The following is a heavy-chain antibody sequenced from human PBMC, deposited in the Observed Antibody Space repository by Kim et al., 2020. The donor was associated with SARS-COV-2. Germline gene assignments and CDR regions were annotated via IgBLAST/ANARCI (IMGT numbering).Heavy chain of an antibody. CDR2: SNK. V-gene: IGHV3-33*01. D-gene: IGHD3-22*01. Sequence: SNKYCANPVKGRLPISRDNSKNTLYQQMNSLRAEDTAVYYCARERDRGMDVWGQGTTVTVSS. CDR3: ARERDRGMDV. J-gene: IGHJ6*02.